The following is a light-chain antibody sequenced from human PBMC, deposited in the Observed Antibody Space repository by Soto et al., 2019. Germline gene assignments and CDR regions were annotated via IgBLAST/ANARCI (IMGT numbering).Light chain of an antibody. V-gene: IGKV3-11*01. CDR2: VAS. CDR1: QSVSSY. Sequence: EIVLTQSPATLSLSPGERATLSCRASQSVSSYLAWYQQKPGQAPKLLIYVASNRATGIPARFSGSGSGTDVTLTISSLEPEDFAVYYCQQRSNWPPYTFGQGTKLEIK. CDR3: QQRSNWPPYT. J-gene: IGKJ2*01.